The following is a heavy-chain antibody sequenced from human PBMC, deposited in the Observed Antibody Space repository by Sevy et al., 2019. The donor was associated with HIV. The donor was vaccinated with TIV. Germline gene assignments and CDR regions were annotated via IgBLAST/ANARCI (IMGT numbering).Heavy chain of an antibody. CDR2: FDPEDGER. CDR1: GKNLNDLP. Sequence: ASVKVSCKVSGKNLNDLPMHWVRQAPGKGLEWMGRFDPEDGERIYAQKFQGRVTMTEVTSRDTAYMELNSLRSEDTARYYCATTREYYEDNSGYLDYWGQGILVTVSS. J-gene: IGHJ4*02. CDR3: ATTREYYEDNSGYLDY. V-gene: IGHV1-24*01. D-gene: IGHD3-16*01.